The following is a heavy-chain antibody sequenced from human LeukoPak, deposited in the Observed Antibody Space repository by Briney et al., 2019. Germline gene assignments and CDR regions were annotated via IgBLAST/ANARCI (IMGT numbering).Heavy chain of an antibody. CDR1: GYSFTSYW. J-gene: IGHJ3*01. Sequence: GESLKISCKGSGYSFTSYWIGWVRQMPGKGLECMGIIYPGDSETKYSQSSQGQVTISVATSITTVYLQWNTLKASDTGIYFCARQGTSSPPRAFDLWGQGTMVTVSP. CDR3: ARQGTSSPPRAFDL. CDR2: IYPGDSET. V-gene: IGHV5-51*01. D-gene: IGHD2-8*01.